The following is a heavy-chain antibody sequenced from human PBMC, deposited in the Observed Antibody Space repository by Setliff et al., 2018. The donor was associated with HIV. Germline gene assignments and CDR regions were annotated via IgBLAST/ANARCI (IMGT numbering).Heavy chain of an antibody. J-gene: IGHJ4*02. CDR1: GGSISSYY. CDR2: IYYGVST. Sequence: PSETLSLTCTVSGGSISSYYWSWIRQPPGKGLEWIAYIYYGVSTNYNPSLKSRVTISVDTSKNQFSLKLSSVTAADTAVYYCARDPGYNSFDYWGQGTLVTVSS. CDR3: ARDPGYNSFDY. V-gene: IGHV4-59*13. D-gene: IGHD5-18*01.